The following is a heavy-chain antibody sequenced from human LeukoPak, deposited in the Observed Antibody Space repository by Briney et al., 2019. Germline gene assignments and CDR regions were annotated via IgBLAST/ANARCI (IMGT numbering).Heavy chain of an antibody. J-gene: IGHJ5*02. CDR3: ARNQIRNYYGSGSYYKTKYNWFDP. CDR1: GGTFSSYA. Sequence: SVKVSCKASGGTFSSYAISWVRQAPGQGLEWMGGIIPIFGTANYAQKFQGRVTITADESTSTAYMELSSLRSEDTAVYYCARNQIRNYYGSGSYYKTKYNWFDPWGQGTLVTVSS. D-gene: IGHD3-10*01. CDR2: IIPIFGTA. V-gene: IGHV1-69*01.